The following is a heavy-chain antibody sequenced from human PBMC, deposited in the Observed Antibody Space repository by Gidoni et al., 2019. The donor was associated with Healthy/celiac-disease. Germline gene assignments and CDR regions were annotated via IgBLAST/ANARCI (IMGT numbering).Heavy chain of an antibody. D-gene: IGHD2-21*01. V-gene: IGHV4-59*01. J-gene: IGHJ6*02. CDR1: GGSISSYY. CDR3: ARVGDDDAYRHYYGMDV. CDR2: IYYSGST. Sequence: LVKPSETLSLTCTVSGGSISSYYWSWIRQPPGKGLEWIGYIYYSGSTNYNPSLKSRVTISVDTSKNQFSLKLSSVTAADTAVYYCARVGDDDAYRHYYGMDVWGQGTTVTVSS.